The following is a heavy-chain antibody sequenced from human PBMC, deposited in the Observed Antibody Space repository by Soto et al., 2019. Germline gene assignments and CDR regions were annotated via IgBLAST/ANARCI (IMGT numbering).Heavy chain of an antibody. J-gene: IGHJ5*02. D-gene: IGHD6-13*01. CDR2: IIPIFGTA. V-gene: IGHV1-69*13. CDR3: ARETPTIAAADHWFDP. CDR1: GGTFSSYA. Sequence: ASVKVSCKASGGTFSSYAISWVRQAPGQGLEWMGGIIPIFGTANYAQKFQGRVTITADEPTSTAYMELSSLRSEDAAVYYCARETPTIAAADHWFDPWGQGTLVTVSS.